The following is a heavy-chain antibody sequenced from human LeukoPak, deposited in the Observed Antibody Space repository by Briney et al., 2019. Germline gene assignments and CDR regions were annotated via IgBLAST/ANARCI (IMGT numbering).Heavy chain of an antibody. CDR1: GYTFTSYY. CDR3: ARDRALRGSIDY. J-gene: IGHJ4*02. D-gene: IGHD3-10*01. CDR2: INPSGGST. Sequence: ASVKVSCKASGYTFTSYYMHWVRPAPGQGLEWMGIINPSGGSTSYAQKFQGRVTMTRDTSTSTVYMELSSLRSEDTAVYYCARDRALRGSIDYWGQGTLVTVSS. V-gene: IGHV1-46*01.